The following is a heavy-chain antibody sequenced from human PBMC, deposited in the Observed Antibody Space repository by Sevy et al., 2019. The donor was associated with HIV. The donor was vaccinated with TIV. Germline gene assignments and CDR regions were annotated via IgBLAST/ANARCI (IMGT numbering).Heavy chain of an antibody. J-gene: IGHJ6*02. CDR2: VYPNSGGT. V-gene: IGHV1-2*05. CDR3: ARDGGGGTTNSGMDV. CDR1: GYTFTGDY. D-gene: IGHD2-15*01. Sequence: ASVKVSCKASGYTFTGDYLHWVRQAPGQGLEWMGRVYPNSGGTNYARKFQGRVTMTRETSISTAYMELSRLRFDDTGVYYCARDGGGGTTNSGMDVWGQGTTVTVSS.